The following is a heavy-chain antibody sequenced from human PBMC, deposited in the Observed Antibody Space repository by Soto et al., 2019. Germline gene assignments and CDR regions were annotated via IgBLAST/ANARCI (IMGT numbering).Heavy chain of an antibody. CDR2: ISYDGSNK. V-gene: IGHV3-30*18. D-gene: IGHD4-17*01. Sequence: PGGSLRLCCAASGFTFSSYGMHWVRQAPGKGLEWVAVISYDGSNKYYADSVKGRFTISRDNSKNTLYLQMNSLRAEDTAVYYCAKDHDYGDYYYYYYYGMDVWGQGTTVTVSS. CDR1: GFTFSSYG. J-gene: IGHJ6*02. CDR3: AKDHDYGDYYYYYYYGMDV.